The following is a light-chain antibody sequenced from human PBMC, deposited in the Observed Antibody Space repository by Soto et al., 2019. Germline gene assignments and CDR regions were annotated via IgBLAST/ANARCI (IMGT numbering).Light chain of an antibody. CDR1: QDISNS. V-gene: IGKV1-9*01. CDR2: AAS. Sequence: DIQLTQSPSFLSASVGDRVTITCRASQDISNSLAWYHQKPGKTPKFLISAASTLQSGVPSRFTGTGSGTEFALTISGLQPDDFATYYCQQFKNYPITFGQGTRLEIK. J-gene: IGKJ5*01. CDR3: QQFKNYPIT.